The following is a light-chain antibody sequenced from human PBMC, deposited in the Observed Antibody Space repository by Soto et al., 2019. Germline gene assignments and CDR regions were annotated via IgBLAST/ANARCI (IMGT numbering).Light chain of an antibody. J-gene: IGKJ5*01. CDR1: QNVANY. Sequence: EIVLTQSPATLSLSPGERATLSCRASQNVANYLDWHQQKPGQAPRLLIYGASTRAAGIPDRFSGSGSGTDFTLTITRLEPEDSAVYFCQQYTGPPTTFGQGTRLEI. V-gene: IGKV3-20*01. CDR2: GAS. CDR3: QQYTGPPTT.